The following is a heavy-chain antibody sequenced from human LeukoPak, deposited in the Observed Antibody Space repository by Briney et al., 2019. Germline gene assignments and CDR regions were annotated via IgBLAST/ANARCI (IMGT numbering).Heavy chain of an antibody. Sequence: KPGRSLRLSCAASGFTFSSYGMRWVRQAPGKGLEWVAVIWYDGSNKYYADSVKGRFTISRDNSKNTLYLQMNSLRAEDTAVYYCAKELRYCSSTSCPNYFDYWGQGTLVTVSS. CDR1: GFTFSSYG. CDR3: AKELRYCSSTSCPNYFDY. D-gene: IGHD2-2*01. V-gene: IGHV3-33*06. J-gene: IGHJ4*02. CDR2: IWYDGSNK.